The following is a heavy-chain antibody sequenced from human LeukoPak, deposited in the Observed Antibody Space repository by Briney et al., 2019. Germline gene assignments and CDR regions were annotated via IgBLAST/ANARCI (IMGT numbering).Heavy chain of an antibody. CDR3: ATHRTPMVRGVMGYYYMDV. V-gene: IGHV1-24*01. CDR2: FDPEDGET. D-gene: IGHD3-10*01. J-gene: IGHJ6*03. Sequence: AASVKVSCKVSGYTLTELSMHWVRQAPGKGLEWMGGFDPEDGETIYAQKFQGRVTMTEDTSTDTAYMELSSLRSEDTAVYYCATHRTPMVRGVMGYYYMDVWGKGTTVTISS. CDR1: GYTLTELS.